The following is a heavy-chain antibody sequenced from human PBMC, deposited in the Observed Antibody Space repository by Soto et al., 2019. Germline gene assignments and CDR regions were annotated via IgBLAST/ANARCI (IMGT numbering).Heavy chain of an antibody. CDR3: AGTSIWTGYYGYYFDY. CDR2: IYYSGST. J-gene: IGHJ4*02. CDR1: GGSISSYY. V-gene: IGHV4-59*08. D-gene: IGHD3-9*01. Sequence: SETLSLTCTVSGGSISSYYWSWIRQPPGKGLEWIGYIYYSGSTNYNPSLKSRVTISVDTSKNQFSLKLSSVTAADTAVFYFAGTSIWTGYYGYYFDYWGQGTRVTVSS.